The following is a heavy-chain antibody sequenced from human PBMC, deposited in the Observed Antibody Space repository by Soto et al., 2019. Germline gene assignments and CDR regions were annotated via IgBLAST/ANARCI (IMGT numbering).Heavy chain of an antibody. D-gene: IGHD6-19*01. Sequence: QVQLVESGGGVVQPGRSLRLSCAVSGFIFRSYAMHWVRQAPGKGLEWVAVASFDGSDTYSSDSVKGRFIISRDNSKNMLYLQMNSLRAEDTAVYYCARCPSGSAFYYYGMDVWGQGTTVTVSS. CDR3: ARCPSGSAFYYYGMDV. J-gene: IGHJ6*02. V-gene: IGHV3-30-3*01. CDR2: ASFDGSDT. CDR1: GFIFRSYA.